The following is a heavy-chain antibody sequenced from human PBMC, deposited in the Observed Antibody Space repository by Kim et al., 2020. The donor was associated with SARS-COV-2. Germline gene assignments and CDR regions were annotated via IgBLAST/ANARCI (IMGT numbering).Heavy chain of an antibody. Sequence: NPSPKSRITRSIDTSKNQFSLKLSSVTAADTAVYYCARAYSNYNYYYMDVWGKGTTVTVSS. CDR3: ARAYSNYNYYYMDV. V-gene: IGHV4-4*07. J-gene: IGHJ6*03. D-gene: IGHD2-15*01.